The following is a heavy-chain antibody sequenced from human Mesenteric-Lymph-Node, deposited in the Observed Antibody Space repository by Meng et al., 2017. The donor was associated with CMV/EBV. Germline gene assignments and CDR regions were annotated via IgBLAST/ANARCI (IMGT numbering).Heavy chain of an antibody. D-gene: IGHD2-2*03. CDR2: IYWDDDK. V-gene: IGHV2-5*02. CDR3: AHSYLDIVVAPAAIYWFDP. Sequence: LSTSGVGVGWIRQPPGKALEWLALIYWDDDKRYSPSLKSRLTITKDTSKNQVVLTMTNMDPVDTATYYCAHSYLDIVVAPAAIYWFDPWGQGTLVTVSS. CDR1: LSTSGVG. J-gene: IGHJ5*02.